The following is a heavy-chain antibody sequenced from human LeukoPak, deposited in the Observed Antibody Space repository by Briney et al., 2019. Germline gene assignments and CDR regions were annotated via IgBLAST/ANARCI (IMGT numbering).Heavy chain of an antibody. J-gene: IGHJ6*03. CDR1: GGSISSGDYY. CDR2: IYYSGST. Sequence: TSQTLSLTCTVSGGSISSGDYYWSWIRQPPGKGLEWIEYIYYSGSTYYNPSLKSRVTISVDTSKNQFSLKLSSVTAADTAVYYCARDCYVSKGHYYMDVWGIGTTVTVSS. V-gene: IGHV4-30-4*08. CDR3: ARDCYVSKGHYYMDV. D-gene: IGHD3-16*01.